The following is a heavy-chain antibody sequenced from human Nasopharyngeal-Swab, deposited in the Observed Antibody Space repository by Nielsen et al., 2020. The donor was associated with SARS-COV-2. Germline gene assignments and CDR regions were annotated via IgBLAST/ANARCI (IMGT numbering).Heavy chain of an antibody. CDR1: GFTFSRYT. D-gene: IGHD3-22*01. Sequence: GESLKISCAASGFTFSRYTVHWVRQAPGKGLEWVAVISYDGSNKYYADSVKGRFTISRDISKNTLYLQMNSLRAEDTAVFYCASTPLDSSGYNYAFHYWGRGTLVTVSS. V-gene: IGHV3-30-3*01. CDR2: ISYDGSNK. CDR3: ASTPLDSSGYNYAFHY. J-gene: IGHJ4*02.